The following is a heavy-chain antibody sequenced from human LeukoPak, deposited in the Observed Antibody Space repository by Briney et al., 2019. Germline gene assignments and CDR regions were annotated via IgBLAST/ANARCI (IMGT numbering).Heavy chain of an antibody. CDR2: ISAYNGNT. CDR3: ARDGITGTPVESHYYYYMDV. V-gene: IGHV1-18*01. CDR1: GYTFTSYG. D-gene: IGHD1-20*01. J-gene: IGHJ6*03. Sequence: GASVKVSCKASGYTFTSYGISWVRQAPGQGLEWMGWISAYNGNTNYAQKLQGRVTMTTDTSTSTAYMELRSLRSDDTAVYYCARDGITGTPVESHYYYYMDVWGKGTTVTVSS.